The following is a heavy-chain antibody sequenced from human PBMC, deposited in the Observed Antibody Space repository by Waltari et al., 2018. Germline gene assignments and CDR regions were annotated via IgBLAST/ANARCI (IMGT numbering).Heavy chain of an antibody. Sequence: QVQLQQWGAGLLKPSETLSLTCAVYGGSFSDYYWSWIRQPPGKGLEWIGEINNSGSSNYNPSLKSRLTISVDTSKNQFSLRLSSVTAADTAVYYCARGPIFGSGNYYNYGMDVWGQGTTVTVSS. CDR1: GGSFSDYY. CDR2: INNSGSS. V-gene: IGHV4-34*02. D-gene: IGHD3-10*01. CDR3: ARGPIFGSGNYYNYGMDV. J-gene: IGHJ6*02.